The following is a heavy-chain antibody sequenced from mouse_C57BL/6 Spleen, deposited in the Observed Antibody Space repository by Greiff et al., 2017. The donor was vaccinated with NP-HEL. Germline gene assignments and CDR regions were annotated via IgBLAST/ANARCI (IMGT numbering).Heavy chain of an antibody. CDR2: IDPNSGGT. V-gene: IGHV1-72*01. CDR3: EREVTSLVPTYYFDY. CDR1: GYTFTSYW. D-gene: IGHD2-13*01. J-gene: IGHJ2*01. Sequence: QVQLQQPGAELVKPGASVKLSCKASGYTFTSYWMHWVKQRPGRGLEWIGRIDPNSGGTKYNEKFKSKATLTVDKPSSTAYMQLSSLTSEDSAVYYCEREVTSLVPTYYFDYWGQGTTLTVSS.